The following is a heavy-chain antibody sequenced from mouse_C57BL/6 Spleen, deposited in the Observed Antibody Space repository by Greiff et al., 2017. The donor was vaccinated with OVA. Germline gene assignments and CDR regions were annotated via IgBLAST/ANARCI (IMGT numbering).Heavy chain of an antibody. CDR1: GFNIKDDY. V-gene: IGHV14-4*01. CDR3: TTHSSGYYFDY. Sequence: VQLQQSGAELVRPGASVKLSCTASGFNIKDDYMHWVKQRPEQGLEWIGWIDPENGDTEYASKFQGKATITADTSSNTAYLQLSSLTSEDTAVYYCTTHSSGYYFDYWGQGTTLTVSS. D-gene: IGHD3-2*02. J-gene: IGHJ2*01. CDR2: IDPENGDT.